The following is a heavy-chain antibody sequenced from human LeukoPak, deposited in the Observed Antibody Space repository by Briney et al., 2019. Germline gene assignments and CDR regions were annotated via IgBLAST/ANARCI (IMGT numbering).Heavy chain of an antibody. CDR3: AKDDHYYDSSGYNYDYYYMDV. V-gene: IGHV3-23*01. D-gene: IGHD3-22*01. CDR1: GFTFSSYA. CDR2: ISGSGGST. Sequence: GGSLRLSCAASGFTFSSYAMSWVRQAPGKGLEWVSAISGSGGSTYYADSVKGRFTISRDNSKDTLYLQMNSLRAEDTAVYYCAKDDHYYDSSGYNYDYYYMDVWGKGTTVTVSS. J-gene: IGHJ6*03.